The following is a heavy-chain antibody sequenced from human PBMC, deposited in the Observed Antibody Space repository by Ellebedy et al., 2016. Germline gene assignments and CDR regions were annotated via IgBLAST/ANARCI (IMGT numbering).Heavy chain of an antibody. V-gene: IGHV4-59*01. Sequence: SETLSLTCSVSGGSISDDFWNWIRRPPGKGLEWIGFVFHTGASSYNASLKSRVTMSVDTSKSQFSLRLTSVTAADTAVYYCAKWNGGWYAFEVWGQGTMVTVSS. J-gene: IGHJ3*01. CDR1: GGSISDDF. CDR3: AKWNGGWYAFEV. D-gene: IGHD6-19*01. CDR2: VFHTGAS.